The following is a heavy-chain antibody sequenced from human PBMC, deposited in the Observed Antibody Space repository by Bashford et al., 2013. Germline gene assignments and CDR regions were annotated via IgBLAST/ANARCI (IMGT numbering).Heavy chain of an antibody. J-gene: IGHJ4*01. V-gene: IGHV1-18*01. CDR1: GYTFTSYG. D-gene: IGHD3-22*01. Sequence: ASVKVSCKASGYTFTSYGISWVRQAPGQGLEWMGWISAYNGNTNYAQKLQGRVTMTTDTSTSTAYMELRSLRSDDTAVYYCARPRYYYDSSGYYFDYWGQEPWSPSPQ. CDR3: ARPRYYYDSSGYYFDY. CDR2: ISAYNGNT.